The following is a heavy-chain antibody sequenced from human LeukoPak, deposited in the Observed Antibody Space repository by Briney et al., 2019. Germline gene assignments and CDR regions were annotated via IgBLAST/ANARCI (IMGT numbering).Heavy chain of an antibody. J-gene: IGHJ5*02. D-gene: IGHD1-1*01. V-gene: IGHV3-20*04. CDR2: ITWNGGST. CDR3: ARGIDDGDNWFDP. CDR1: GFTFDDYG. Sequence: GGSLRLSCAASGFTFDDYGMSWVRQAPGKGLEWVSGITWNGGSTGYADSVKGRFTISRDNAKNSLHLQMNSLRAEDTALYYCARGIDDGDNWFDPWGQGTLVTVSS.